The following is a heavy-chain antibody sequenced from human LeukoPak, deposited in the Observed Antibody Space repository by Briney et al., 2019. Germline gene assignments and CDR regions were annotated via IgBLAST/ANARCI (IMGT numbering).Heavy chain of an antibody. CDR3: AKDRPPKTYYYDSSGYYYDAFDI. V-gene: IGHV3-23*01. CDR1: GLTFSSYA. CDR2: ISGSGGST. Sequence: GGSLRLSCAASGLTFSSYAMSWVRQAPGKGLEWVSAISGSGGSTYYADSVKGRFTISRDNSKNTLYLQMNSLRAEDTAVYYCAKDRPPKTYYYDSSGYYYDAFDIWGQGTMVTASS. D-gene: IGHD3-22*01. J-gene: IGHJ3*02.